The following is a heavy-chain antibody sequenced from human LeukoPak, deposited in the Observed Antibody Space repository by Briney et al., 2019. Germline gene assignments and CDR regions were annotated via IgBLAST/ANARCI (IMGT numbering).Heavy chain of an antibody. CDR3: ARDSSGPERNWYFDL. CDR1: GGSISSYY. J-gene: IGHJ2*01. V-gene: IGHV4-4*07. Sequence: SETLSLTCTVSGGSISSYYWSWIRQPAGRGLEWIGRIYTSGSTNYNPSLKSRVTMSVDTSKNQFSLKLSSVTAADTAVYYCARDSSGPERNWYFDLWGRGTLVTVSS. D-gene: IGHD6-19*01. CDR2: IYTSGST.